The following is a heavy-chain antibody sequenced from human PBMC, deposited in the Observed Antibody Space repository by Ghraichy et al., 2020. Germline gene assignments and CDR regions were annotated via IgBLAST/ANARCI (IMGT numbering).Heavy chain of an antibody. CDR3: ASFTYGDYLIDY. Sequence: SETLSLTCTVSGGSISSSSYYWGWIRQPPGKGLEWIGSIYYSGSTYYNPSLKSRVTISVDTSKNQFSLKLSSVTAADTAVYYCASFTYGDYLIDYWGQGTLVTVSS. CDR1: GGSISSSSYY. V-gene: IGHV4-39*01. D-gene: IGHD4-17*01. CDR2: IYYSGST. J-gene: IGHJ4*02.